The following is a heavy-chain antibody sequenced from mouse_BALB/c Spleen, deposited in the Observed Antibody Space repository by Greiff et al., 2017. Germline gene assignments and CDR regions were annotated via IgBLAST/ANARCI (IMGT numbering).Heavy chain of an antibody. CDR2: IRNKANGYTT. Sequence: EVKLVESGGGLVQPGGSLRLSCATSGFTFTDYYMSWVRQPPGKALEWLGFIRNKANGYTTEYSASVKGRFTISRDNSQSILYLQMNTLRAEDSATYYCARGPPLYGTGAMDYWGQGTSVTVSS. CDR1: GFTFTDYY. J-gene: IGHJ4*01. CDR3: ARGPPLYGTGAMDY. D-gene: IGHD2-10*02. V-gene: IGHV7-3*02.